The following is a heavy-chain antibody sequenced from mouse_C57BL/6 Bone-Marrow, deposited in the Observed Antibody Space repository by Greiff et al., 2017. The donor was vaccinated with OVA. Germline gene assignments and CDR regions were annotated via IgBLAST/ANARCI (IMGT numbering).Heavy chain of an antibody. J-gene: IGHJ4*01. Sequence: QVTLKECGPGILQSSQTLSLTCSFSGFSLSTSGMGVSWIRQPSGKGLEWLAHIYWDDDKRYNPSLKSRLTISKDTSRNQVFLKITSVDTADTATYYCARRGGGNSSMDYWGQGTSVTVSS. CDR1: GFSLSTSGMG. V-gene: IGHV8-12*01. CDR2: IYWDDDK. D-gene: IGHD2-1*01. CDR3: ARRGGGNSSMDY.